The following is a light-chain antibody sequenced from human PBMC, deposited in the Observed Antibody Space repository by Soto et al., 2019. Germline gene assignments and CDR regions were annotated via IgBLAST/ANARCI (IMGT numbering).Light chain of an antibody. CDR2: SNQ. Sequence: QTVVTQPPSVSGAPGQRVTISCTGNNSNIGIGYDLHWFQQLPGSAPKLLIYSNQNRPSGVPDRFSGSKSGTSASLTITGLRPEDEADYYCQSYDISLSASVFGGGTQLTVL. CDR3: QSYDISLSASV. J-gene: IGLJ3*02. V-gene: IGLV1-40*01. CDR1: NSNIGIGYD.